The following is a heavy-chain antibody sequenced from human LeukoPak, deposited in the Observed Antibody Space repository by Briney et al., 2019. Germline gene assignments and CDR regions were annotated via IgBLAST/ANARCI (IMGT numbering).Heavy chain of an antibody. CDR1: GYSISSGYY. CDR3: ARLGVQWELLANFDY. J-gene: IGHJ4*02. Sequence: KSSETLSLTCAVSGYSISSGYYWGWIRQPPGKGLEWIGSIYHSGSTYYNPSLKSRVTISVDTSKNQFSLKLSSVTAADTAVYYCARLGVQWELLANFDYWGQGTLVTVSS. D-gene: IGHD1-26*01. V-gene: IGHV4-38-2*01. CDR2: IYHSGST.